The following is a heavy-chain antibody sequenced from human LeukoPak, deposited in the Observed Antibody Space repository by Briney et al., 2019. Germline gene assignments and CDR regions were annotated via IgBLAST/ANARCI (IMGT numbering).Heavy chain of an antibody. D-gene: IGHD3-22*01. CDR1: GGSISSYY. CDR2: IYYSGST. J-gene: IGHJ4*02. V-gene: IGHV4-59*01. CDR3: ASYSSGYYGCFDY. Sequence: SETLSLTCTVSGGSISSYYWSWIRQPPGKGLEWIGYIYYSGSTNYIPSLKSRVTISVDTSKNQFSLKLSSVTAADTAVYYCASYSSGYYGCFDYWGQGTLVTVSS.